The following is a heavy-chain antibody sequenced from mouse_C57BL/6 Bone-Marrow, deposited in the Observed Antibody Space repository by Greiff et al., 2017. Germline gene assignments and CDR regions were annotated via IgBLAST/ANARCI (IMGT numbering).Heavy chain of an antibody. CDR2: IWWDDDK. CDR1: GFSLSTFGMG. J-gene: IGHJ2*01. Sequence: QVTLKVSGPGILQPSQTLSLTCSFSGFSLSTFGMGVGWIRQPSGKGLEWLAHIWWDDDKYYNPALKSRLTISKDTSKNQVFLKIASVDTADTATYYCARIDINWDVTGIDYWGQGTTLTVSS. D-gene: IGHD4-1*01. V-gene: IGHV8-8*01. CDR3: ARIDINWDVTGIDY.